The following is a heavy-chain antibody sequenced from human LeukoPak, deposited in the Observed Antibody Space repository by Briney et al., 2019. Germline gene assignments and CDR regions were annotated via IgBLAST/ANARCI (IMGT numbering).Heavy chain of an antibody. D-gene: IGHD3-16*02. CDR3: VRGRGISFYFDY. Sequence: GGSLRLSCAVSGFPFITYNMNWVRQAPGKGLEWVSYIDSSSSTIYYADSVKGRFTVSRDNAKNSLDLQTNSLRADDTAVYYCVRGRGISFYFDYWGQGTLVTVSS. J-gene: IGHJ4*02. CDR2: IDSSSSTI. CDR1: GFPFITYN. V-gene: IGHV3-48*01.